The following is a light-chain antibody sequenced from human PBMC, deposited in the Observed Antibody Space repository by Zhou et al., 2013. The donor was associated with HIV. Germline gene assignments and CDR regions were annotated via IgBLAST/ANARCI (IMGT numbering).Light chain of an antibody. J-gene: IGLJ1*01. V-gene: IGLV1-51*01. CDR2: DSN. Sequence: QSVLTQPPSVSAAPGQKVTISCSGSSSNIEKNYVSWYQQFPGTAPKLLIYDSNKRPXGIADRFSGSKSGTSATLGITGLQTGDEADYYCGAWDNSLNAYVFGSGTKVTV. CDR1: SSNIEKNY. CDR3: GAWDNSLNAYV.